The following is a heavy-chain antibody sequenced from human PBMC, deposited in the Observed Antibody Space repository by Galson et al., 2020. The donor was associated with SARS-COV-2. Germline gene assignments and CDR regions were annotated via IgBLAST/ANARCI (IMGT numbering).Heavy chain of an antibody. D-gene: IGHD6-13*01. CDR3: ARGGRQQLVEYYYYYMVV. CDR2: ISHSGST. J-gene: IGHJ6*03. V-gene: IGHV4-34*01. CDR1: GGSLSNNY. Sequence: SETLSLTCAVYGGSLSNNYWSWVRQPPGKGLEWIGEISHSGSTNYNPSLKSRVTISIDTSKNQISLKLSSLTAADTAVYYCARGGRQQLVEYYYYYMVVWGKGTTVTVSS.